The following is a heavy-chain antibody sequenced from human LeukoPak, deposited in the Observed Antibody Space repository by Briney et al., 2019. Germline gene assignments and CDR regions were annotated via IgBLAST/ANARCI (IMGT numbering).Heavy chain of an antibody. V-gene: IGHV4-4*07. CDR1: GGSISSYY. Sequence: PSETLSLTCTVSGGSISSYYWSWIRQPAGKGLEWIGRIYTSGSTNYNPSLKSRVTMSVDTPKNQFSLKLSSVTAADTAVYYCASTPTYCSGGSCYGGDYYYYMDVWGKGTTVTVSS. D-gene: IGHD2-15*01. J-gene: IGHJ6*03. CDR2: IYTSGST. CDR3: ASTPTYCSGGSCYGGDYYYYMDV.